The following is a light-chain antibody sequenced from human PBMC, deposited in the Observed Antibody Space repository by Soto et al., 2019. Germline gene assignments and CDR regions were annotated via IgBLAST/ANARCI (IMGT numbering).Light chain of an antibody. CDR1: NSNIASNT. CDR2: YNN. V-gene: IGLV1-44*01. J-gene: IGLJ1*01. Sequence: QSVLTQPPSASETPGQTVSISCSGSNSNIASNTVNWYQHLPGTAPKLLIYYNNQRPSGVPDRFSGSKSGTSASLAISGLQSEDDSDHYCATWDVTIKRYVFGTGTKVTVL. CDR3: ATWDVTIKRYV.